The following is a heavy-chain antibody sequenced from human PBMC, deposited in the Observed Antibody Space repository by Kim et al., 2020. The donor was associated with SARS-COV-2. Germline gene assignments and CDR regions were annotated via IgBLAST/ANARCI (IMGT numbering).Heavy chain of an antibody. CDR1: GGSISSGDYY. Sequence: SETLSLTCTVSGGSISSGDYYWSWIRQPPGKGLEWIGYIYYSGSTYYNPSLKSRVTISVDTSKNQFSLKLSSVTAADTAVYYCARGRVEGLCGGDCYFPFDYWGQGTLVTVSS. J-gene: IGHJ4*02. CDR3: ARGRVEGLCGGDCYFPFDY. CDR2: IYYSGST. D-gene: IGHD2-21*02. V-gene: IGHV4-30-4*01.